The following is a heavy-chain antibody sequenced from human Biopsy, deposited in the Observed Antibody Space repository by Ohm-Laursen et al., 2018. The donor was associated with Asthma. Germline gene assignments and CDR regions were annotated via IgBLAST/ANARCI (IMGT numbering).Heavy chain of an antibody. Sequence: GASVKVSCKRLGGTFNTYVIGWVRQAPGQGLEWMGGINSVFGTTTYPQKFQDRVTITADDSTSTVYMELSSLRSEDTAVYYCARKAGSCISRTCYSLDFWGQGTLVTVSS. CDR2: INSVFGTT. CDR1: GGTFNTYV. D-gene: IGHD2-2*01. J-gene: IGHJ4*02. V-gene: IGHV1-69*13. CDR3: ARKAGSCISRTCYSLDF.